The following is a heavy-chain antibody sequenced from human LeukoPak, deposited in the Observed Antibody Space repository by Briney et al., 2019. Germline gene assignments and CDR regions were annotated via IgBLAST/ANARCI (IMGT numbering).Heavy chain of an antibody. Sequence: ASVNVSCTASGYTFIDYYIHWVRQAPGQGLEWMGIINPSGGSTSYAQKFQGRVTMTRDTSTSTVYMELSSLRSEDTAVYYCAAVGATRGFDPWGQGTLVTVSS. D-gene: IGHD1-26*01. CDR1: GYTFIDYY. CDR3: AAVGATRGFDP. CDR2: INPSGGST. J-gene: IGHJ5*02. V-gene: IGHV1-46*01.